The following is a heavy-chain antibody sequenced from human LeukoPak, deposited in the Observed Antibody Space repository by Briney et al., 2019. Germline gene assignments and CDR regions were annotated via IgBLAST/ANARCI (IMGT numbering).Heavy chain of an antibody. J-gene: IGHJ4*02. CDR3: ARVGGVGGNVNFAS. D-gene: IGHD4-23*01. V-gene: IGHV4-38-2*02. CDR1: GYSISSGYN. CDR2: IYYSGST. Sequence: SETLSLTCTVSGYSISSGYNWGWIRQPPGKGLQWIGRIYYSGSTNYNPSLKSRVTISVDTSENQFSLKLSSVTAADTAVYYCARVGGVGGNVNFASWGQGTLVTVSS.